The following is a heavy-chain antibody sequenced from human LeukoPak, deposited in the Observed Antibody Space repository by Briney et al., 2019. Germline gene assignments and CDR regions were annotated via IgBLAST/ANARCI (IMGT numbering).Heavy chain of an antibody. D-gene: IGHD3-3*01. J-gene: IGHJ4*02. CDR2: INHSGST. CDR3: ARRWRRITAPFDY. CDR1: AFTFSDYY. V-gene: IGHV4-34*01. Sequence: GSLRLSCAASAFTFSDYYMSWIRQPPGKGLEWIGEINHSGSTNYNPSLKSRVTISVDTSKNQFSLKLSSVTAADTAVYYCARRWRRITAPFDYWGQGTLVTVSS.